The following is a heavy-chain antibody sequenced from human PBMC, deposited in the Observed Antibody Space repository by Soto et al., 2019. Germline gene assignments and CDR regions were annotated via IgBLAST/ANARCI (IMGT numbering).Heavy chain of an antibody. V-gene: IGHV3-48*02. CDR3: ARGGWNYECLDV. D-gene: IGHD1-7*01. Sequence: GWSLRLSCEASGFAFSGYSMNWVRQAPGKGLEWISCISGSGGHTYYADSVKGRFTISRDNAMNTLYLQMNSLRDDDTAVYYCARGGWNYECLDVWGQGPTVTVSS. CDR1: GFAFSGYS. CDR2: ISGSGGHT. J-gene: IGHJ6*02.